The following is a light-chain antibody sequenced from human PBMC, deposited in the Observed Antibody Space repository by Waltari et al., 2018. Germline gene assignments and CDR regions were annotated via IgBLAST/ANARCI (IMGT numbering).Light chain of an antibody. CDR3: QQYDNWPPAT. CDR1: QSVSSK. J-gene: IGKJ1*01. CDR2: GSS. V-gene: IGKV3-15*01. Sequence: EIVMTQSPATLSVSPGERVTLSCRASQSVSSKLAWYQQKGGQAPRLLIYGSSTRATGIPARFSGSGSGTEFTLTISGLQSEDFAVYYCQQYDNWPPATFGQGTKVEI.